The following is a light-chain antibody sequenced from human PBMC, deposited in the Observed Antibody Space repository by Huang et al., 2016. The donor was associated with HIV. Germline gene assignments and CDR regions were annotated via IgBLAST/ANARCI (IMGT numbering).Light chain of an antibody. Sequence: VMMSQSPATLAASPGERVTLPCGASQSVNTNLAWYQQKPGQPPRLLIDAECTRATGVPARFAGSGSGTEFTHTIDSLQSDDFAVYYCQQYNKWPPEYTFGQGTRLEIK. V-gene: IGKV3-15*01. CDR2: AEC. CDR1: QSVNTN. J-gene: IGKJ2*01. CDR3: QQYNKWPPEYT.